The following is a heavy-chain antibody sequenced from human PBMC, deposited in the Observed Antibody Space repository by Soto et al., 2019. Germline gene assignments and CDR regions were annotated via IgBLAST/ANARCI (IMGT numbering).Heavy chain of an antibody. CDR1: GFTFGSYG. V-gene: IGHV3-30*18. J-gene: IGHJ5*02. CDR3: AKDLLHNTVTTCGS. D-gene: IGHD4-17*01. Sequence: QVQVVESGGGVVQPGRSLRLSCAASGFTFGSYGMHWVRQAPGKGLEWVAVISYHGNDKYYADSVKGRFTISRDNFKSTLYLQMSSLRAEYTAIYFCAKDLLHNTVTTCGSWGQGTLVTVSS. CDR2: ISYHGNDK.